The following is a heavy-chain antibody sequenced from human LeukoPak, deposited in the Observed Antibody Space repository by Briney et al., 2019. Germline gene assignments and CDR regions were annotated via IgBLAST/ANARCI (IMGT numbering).Heavy chain of an antibody. V-gene: IGHV1-8*03. Sequence: GASVKVSCKASGYTFTTYDINWVRQATGQGLEWMGWMNPNGFNTGYGQKFQGRVTITRNTSISTAYMELSSLKASDTAMYYCARHPDYYGSGSYLDYWGQGALVTVSS. CDR3: ARHPDYYGSGSYLDY. D-gene: IGHD3-10*01. CDR1: GYTFTTYD. J-gene: IGHJ4*02. CDR2: MNPNGFNT.